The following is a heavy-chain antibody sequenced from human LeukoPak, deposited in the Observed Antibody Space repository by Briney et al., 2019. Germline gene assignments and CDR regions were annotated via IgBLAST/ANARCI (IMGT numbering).Heavy chain of an antibody. J-gene: IGHJ5*02. CDR1: GYTFTSYG. CDR2: ISAYNGNT. CDR3: ARDTEVVVAARGWFDP. V-gene: IGHV1-18*01. Sequence: ASVKVSCKASGYTFTSYGISWVRQAPGQGLEWMGWISAYNGNTNYAQKLQGRVTMTTDTSTSTAYMELRSLRSDDTAVYYCARDTEVVVAARGWFDPWGREPWSPSPQ. D-gene: IGHD2-15*01.